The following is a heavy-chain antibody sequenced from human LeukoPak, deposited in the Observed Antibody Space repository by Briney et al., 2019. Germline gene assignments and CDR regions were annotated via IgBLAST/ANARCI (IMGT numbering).Heavy chain of an antibody. CDR1: GGSISSYI. Sequence: SETLSLTCSVSGGSISSYIWSWIRQPPGKGLEWIGYIYTSGSTDYNPSLKRRVTISVDRSKNQFSLKLNSVTAADTAFYYCARQPGTGGINLWGQGTLVTVSS. J-gene: IGHJ4*02. CDR2: IYTSGST. CDR3: ARQPGTGGINL. D-gene: IGHD3-16*01. V-gene: IGHV4-4*09.